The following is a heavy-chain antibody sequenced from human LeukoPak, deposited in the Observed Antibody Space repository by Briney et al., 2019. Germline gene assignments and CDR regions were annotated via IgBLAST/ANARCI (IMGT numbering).Heavy chain of an antibody. CDR3: AKDAVYDSSGYYSRYYYYMDV. V-gene: IGHV3-9*01. Sequence: GRSLRLSCAASGFTFDDYAMHWVRQAPGKGLEWASGISWNSGSIGYADSVKGRLTISRDNAKNSLYLQMNSLRAEDTALYYCAKDAVYDSSGYYSRYYYYMDVWGKGTTVTVSS. CDR2: ISWNSGSI. D-gene: IGHD3-22*01. J-gene: IGHJ6*03. CDR1: GFTFDDYA.